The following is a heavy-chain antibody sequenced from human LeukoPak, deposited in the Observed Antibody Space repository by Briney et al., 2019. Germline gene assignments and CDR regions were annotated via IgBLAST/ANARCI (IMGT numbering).Heavy chain of an antibody. CDR1: GFIFSNYW. CDR2: IGGSGGST. V-gene: IGHV3-23*01. J-gene: IGHJ6*03. D-gene: IGHD3-10*01. CDR3: ARDAEALYYYDYYYYYMDV. Sequence: PGGSLRLSCAASGFIFSNYWMSWVRQAPGKGLEWVSAIGGSGGSTYYADSVKGRFTISRDNAKNSLYLQMNSLRAEDTAVYYCARDAEALYYYDYYYYYMDVWGKGTTVTVSS.